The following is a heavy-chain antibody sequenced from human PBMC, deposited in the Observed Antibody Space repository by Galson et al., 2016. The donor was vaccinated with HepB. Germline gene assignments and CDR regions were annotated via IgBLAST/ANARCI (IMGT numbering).Heavy chain of an antibody. CDR2: ISAYNGET. Sequence: SVKVSCKASGYTFTNYGIGWVRQAPGQGLEWMGWISAYNGETDSAQKFQGRITMTTDASTGTAYMELRTLRSDDTAVYYCAGWDGGCCGHCYIYDYWCQGTLVT. CDR1: GYTFTNYG. J-gene: IGHJ4*02. CDR3: AGWDGGCCGHCYIYDY. D-gene: IGHD2-21*02. V-gene: IGHV1-18*01.